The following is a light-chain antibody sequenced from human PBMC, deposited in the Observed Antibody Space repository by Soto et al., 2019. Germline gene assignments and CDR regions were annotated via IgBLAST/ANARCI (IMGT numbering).Light chain of an antibody. Sequence: AIRMTQSPSSFSASTGDRVTITCRASQGISSYLAWYQQKPGKAPKLLIYAASTLQSGVPSRFSGSGSGTDFTLTISSLQPEDVATYYGQRTYNAPQTFGPGTKVDIK. V-gene: IGKV1-8*01. CDR1: QGISSY. CDR3: QRTYNAPQT. CDR2: AAS. J-gene: IGKJ3*01.